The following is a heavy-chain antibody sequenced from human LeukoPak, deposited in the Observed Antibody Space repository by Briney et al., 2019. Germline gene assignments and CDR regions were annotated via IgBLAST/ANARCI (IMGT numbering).Heavy chain of an antibody. CDR2: MSYDGGDK. D-gene: IGHD6-6*01. J-gene: IGHJ4*02. Sequence: GGSLRLSCAASGFAFSTYAMHWVRQAPGKGLEWLAFMSYDGGDKYYAESVKGRFTISRDNSKNTLYLQMNSLRAEDTAVYYCARAPGSYSSSPVDYWGQGTLVTVSS. CDR1: GFAFSTYA. V-gene: IGHV3-30*04. CDR3: ARAPGSYSSSPVDY.